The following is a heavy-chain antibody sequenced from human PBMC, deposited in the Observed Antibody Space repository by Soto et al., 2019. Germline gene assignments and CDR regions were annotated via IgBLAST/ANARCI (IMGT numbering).Heavy chain of an antibody. Sequence: GASVKVSCKVSGYTLTELSMHWVRQAPGKGLEWMGGFDPEDGETIYAQKFQGRVTMTEDTSTDTAYMELSSLRSEDTAVYYCATAGAAKSSSWFDPWGQGTLVTVSS. CDR1: GYTLTELS. V-gene: IGHV1-24*01. D-gene: IGHD2-15*01. CDR3: ATAGAAKSSSWFDP. CDR2: FDPEDGET. J-gene: IGHJ5*02.